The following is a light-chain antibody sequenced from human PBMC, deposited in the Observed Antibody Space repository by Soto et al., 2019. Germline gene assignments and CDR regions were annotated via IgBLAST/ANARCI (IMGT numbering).Light chain of an antibody. J-gene: IGKJ5*01. CDR2: AAS. CDR3: QQYGRSRIT. Sequence: DIQMDKSVSSLSASVGHRVTITCRSSHSIGNYLNWYQQKPGKAPNLLIYAASSLQSGVPSRFSGSGSGTDFTLTISSLQPEDFAVYYCQQYGRSRITVGQGGRLAIK. CDR1: HSIGNY. V-gene: IGKV1-39*01.